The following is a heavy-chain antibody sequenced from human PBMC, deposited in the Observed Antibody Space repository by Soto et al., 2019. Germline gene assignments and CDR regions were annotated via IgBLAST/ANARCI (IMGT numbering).Heavy chain of an antibody. J-gene: IGHJ4*02. V-gene: IGHV4-30-4*02. CDR2: IYYSGST. CDR3: ARMNYYDTSGYPFDY. CDR1: GGSISRGGYY. Sequence: ASETLSLTCTVSGGSISRGGYYWCWIRQPPGKGLEWIGYIYYSGSTYYNPSLKSRVTISVDTSKNQFSLKLNSVTAADTAVYYCARMNYYDTSGYPFDYWGQGMMVTVSS. D-gene: IGHD3-22*01.